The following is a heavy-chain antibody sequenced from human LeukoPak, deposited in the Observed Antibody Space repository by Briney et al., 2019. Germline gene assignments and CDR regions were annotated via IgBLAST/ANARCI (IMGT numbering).Heavy chain of an antibody. V-gene: IGHV4-34*01. J-gene: IGHJ4*02. Sequence: KHSETLSLTCAVYGVSFSGYYWSWIRQPPGKGLQWIGEINHSGSTNYNPSLKSRVTISVDTSKNQFSLKLSSVTAADTAVYYCARGSSWAMAYWGQGTLVTVSS. CDR1: GVSFSGYY. CDR3: ARGSSWAMAY. CDR2: INHSGST. D-gene: IGHD5-18*01.